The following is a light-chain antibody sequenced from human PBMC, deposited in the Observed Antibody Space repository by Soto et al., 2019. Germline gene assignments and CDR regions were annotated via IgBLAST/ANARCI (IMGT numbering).Light chain of an antibody. Sequence: QSALTQPASVSGSPGQSITISCTGTSSDVGGYNYVSWYQQHPGKAPKLMIYEVSNRPSGVSNRFSGSKSGNTASLTISGLQAEDEADYYCSSYTSSSPFFGGGTKLTVL. J-gene: IGLJ2*01. CDR1: SSDVGGYNY. V-gene: IGLV2-14*01. CDR2: EVS. CDR3: SSYTSSSPF.